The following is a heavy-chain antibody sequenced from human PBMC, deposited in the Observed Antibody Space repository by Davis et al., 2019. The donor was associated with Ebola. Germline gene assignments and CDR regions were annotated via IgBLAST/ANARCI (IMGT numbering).Heavy chain of an antibody. CDR2: VHGGNGNT. Sequence: AASVKVSCKASGYTFTSYGISWVRQAPGQRLEWMGWVHGGNGNTKYSQRFQGRVTITTDKSTSTAYMELSSLRSEDTAVYYCAREDGYNYSFDYWGQGTLVAVSS. D-gene: IGHD5-24*01. J-gene: IGHJ4*02. CDR1: GYTFTSYG. V-gene: IGHV1-18*01. CDR3: AREDGYNYSFDY.